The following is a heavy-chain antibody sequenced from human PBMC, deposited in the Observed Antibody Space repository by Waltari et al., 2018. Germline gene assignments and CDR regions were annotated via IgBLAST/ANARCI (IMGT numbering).Heavy chain of an antibody. V-gene: IGHV4-34*01. CDR1: GVSFSNFS. D-gene: IGHD6-19*01. CDR3: ARAPKPVAVNYFDF. J-gene: IGHJ4*02. CDR2: INQSGRP. Sequence: QVQLQQWGAGLLKPSETLSLTCGVDGVSFSNFSWSWIRQPPGKGLEWIGEINQSGRPNYNPSLKSRVTISIDTSGNRVSLRLNSVAAADSAVYYCARAPKPVAVNYFDFWGQGTPVTVSS.